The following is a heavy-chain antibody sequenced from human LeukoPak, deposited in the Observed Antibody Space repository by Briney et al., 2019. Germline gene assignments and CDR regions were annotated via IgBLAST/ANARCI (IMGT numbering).Heavy chain of an antibody. CDR1: GGSISSGDYY. CDR2: IYYSGTT. V-gene: IGHV4-30-4*02. D-gene: IGHD3-22*01. CDR3: ARGGYYDKEAFDI. J-gene: IGHJ3*02. Sequence: SETLSLTCTVSGGSISSGDYYWSWIRQPPGKGLEWIGYIYYSGTTYYNPSLKSRVTISVDTSKNQFSLKLSSVTAADTAVYYCARGGYYDKEAFDIWGQGTMVTVSS.